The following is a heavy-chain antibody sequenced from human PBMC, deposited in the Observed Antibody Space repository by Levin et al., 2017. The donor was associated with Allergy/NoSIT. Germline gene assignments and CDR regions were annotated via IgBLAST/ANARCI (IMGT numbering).Heavy chain of an antibody. J-gene: IGHJ4*02. CDR3: AKDLLQAMIVAKGGY. Sequence: GESLKISCAASGFTFSSCAMSWVRQAPGKGLEWVSAISGSGGSTYYADSVKGRFTISRDNSKNTLYLQMNSLRAEDTAVYYCAKDLLQAMIVAKGGYWGQGTLVTVSS. D-gene: IGHD3-22*01. CDR1: GFTFSSCA. CDR2: ISGSGGST. V-gene: IGHV3-23*01.